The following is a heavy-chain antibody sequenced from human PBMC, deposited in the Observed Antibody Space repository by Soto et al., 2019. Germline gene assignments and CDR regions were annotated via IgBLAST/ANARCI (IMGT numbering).Heavy chain of an antibody. CDR1: GGSIISGDYY. D-gene: IGHD2-15*01. CDR2: IYYSGDT. Sequence: SETLSLTCTVSGGSIISGDYYWSWIRQTPGKGLEWIGYIYYSGDTNYNPSLKSRVIISVDTSKNQFSLKLSSVTAADTAVYYCARHTPAISISDHWGQGTLVTAPQ. J-gene: IGHJ4*02. V-gene: IGHV4-30-4*01. CDR3: ARHTPAISISDH.